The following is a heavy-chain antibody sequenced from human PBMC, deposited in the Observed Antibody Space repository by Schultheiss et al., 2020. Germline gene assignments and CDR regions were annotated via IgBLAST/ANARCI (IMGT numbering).Heavy chain of an antibody. CDR1: GGSISSYY. V-gene: IGHV4-59*01. CDR3: GAVTLDAFDI. Sequence: SETLSLTCTVSGGSISSYYWSWIRQPPGKGLEWIGYIYYSGSTYYNPSLKSRVTISVDTSKNQFSLKLSSVTAADTAVYYCGAVTLDAFDIWGQGTMVTVSS. CDR2: IYYSGST. J-gene: IGHJ3*02. D-gene: IGHD4-11*01.